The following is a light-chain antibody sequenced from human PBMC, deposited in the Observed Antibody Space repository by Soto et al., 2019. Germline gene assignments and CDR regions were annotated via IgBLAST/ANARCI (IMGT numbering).Light chain of an antibody. CDR1: QSVNTYY. CDR2: STS. J-gene: IGKJ4*01. CDR3: QQYDSTPPT. Sequence: EIVLTQSPGTLSLSPGERATLSCRASQSVNTYYLSWYQQKPGQAPRLLIYSTSSRATGIPDRFSGSGSGSDFSLTIRRLEPGDFAVYYCQQYDSTPPTFGGGTKVEIK. V-gene: IGKV3-20*01.